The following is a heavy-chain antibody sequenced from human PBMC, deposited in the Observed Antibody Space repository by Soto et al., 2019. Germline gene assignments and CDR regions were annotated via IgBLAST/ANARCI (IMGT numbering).Heavy chain of an antibody. J-gene: IGHJ4*02. D-gene: IGHD3-10*01. CDR1: GGSINNYY. CDR2: IYDSGT. Sequence: QVQLQESGPGLVKPSETLSLTCTVSGGSINNYYWSWIRQPPGKGLEWIGYIYDSGTNYNPSLKSXXTXSXXTSKNQFSLKLSSVTAADTAVYYCASDLWLGYFDYWGQGTLVTVSS. V-gene: IGHV4-59*08. CDR3: ASDLWLGYFDY.